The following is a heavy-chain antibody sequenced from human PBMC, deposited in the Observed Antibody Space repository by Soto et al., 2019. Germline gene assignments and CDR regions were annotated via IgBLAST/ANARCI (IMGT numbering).Heavy chain of an antibody. J-gene: IGHJ6*02. CDR2: IDPSDSYT. CDR3: ARGGYSYGFDYYYGMDV. D-gene: IGHD5-18*01. CDR1: GYSFTSYW. Sequence: PGESLKISCKGSGYSFTSYWISWVRQMPGKGLEWMGRIDPSDSYTNYSPPFQGHVTISADKSISTAYLQWSSLKASDTAMYYCARGGYSYGFDYYYGMDVWGQGTTVTV. V-gene: IGHV5-10-1*01.